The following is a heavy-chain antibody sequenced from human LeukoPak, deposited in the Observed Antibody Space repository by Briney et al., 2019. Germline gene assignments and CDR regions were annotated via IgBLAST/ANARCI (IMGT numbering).Heavy chain of an antibody. CDR3: ARDLAGHYYGSGSSFDY. Sequence: SWVRQAPGKGLEWVANTREDGSEKYYVDSVKGRFTISRDNAKNSLYLQMNSLRAEDTAVYYCARDLAGHYYGSGSSFDYWGQGTLVTVSS. CDR2: TREDGSEK. J-gene: IGHJ4*02. V-gene: IGHV3-7*01. D-gene: IGHD3-10*01.